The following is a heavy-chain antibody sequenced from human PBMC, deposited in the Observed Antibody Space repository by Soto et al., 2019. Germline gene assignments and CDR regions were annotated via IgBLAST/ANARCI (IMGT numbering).Heavy chain of an antibody. CDR3: ARDLGWGSGSTYLDY. V-gene: IGHV3-30-3*01. D-gene: IGHD3-22*01. CDR2: ISYDGSNK. CDR1: GFTFSSYA. J-gene: IGHJ4*02. Sequence: PGGSLRLSCAASGFTFSSYAMHWVRQAPGKGLEWVAVISYDGSNKYYADSVKGRFTISRDNSKNTLYLQMNSLRAEDTAVYYCARDLGWGSGSTYLDYWGQGTLVTVSS.